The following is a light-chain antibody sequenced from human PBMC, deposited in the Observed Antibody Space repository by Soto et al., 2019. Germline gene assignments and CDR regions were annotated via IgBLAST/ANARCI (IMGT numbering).Light chain of an antibody. J-gene: IGLJ2*01. V-gene: IGLV2-14*03. CDR1: SGYVGASNF. CDR3: ASHPTTNTHVV. Sequence: QSVLTQPASVSGSPGQSITISCTGTSGYVGASNFVSWYQHHPGKAPKLIIYDVSNRPSGTSYRFSAPRSGNTASLTISGLQAEDEAYYYCASHPTTNTHVVFGGGTKLTVL. CDR2: DVS.